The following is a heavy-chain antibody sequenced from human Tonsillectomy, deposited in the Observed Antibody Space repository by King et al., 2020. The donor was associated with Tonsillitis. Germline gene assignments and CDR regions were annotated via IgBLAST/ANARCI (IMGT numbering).Heavy chain of an antibody. J-gene: IGHJ4*02. V-gene: IGHV4-59*01. CDR1: GGSISSYY. Sequence: QLQESGPGLVKPSETLSLTCTVSGGSISSYYWSWIRQPPGKGLEWIGYIYYSGSANYNPSLKSRVTISVDTSKNQFSLKLSSVTAADTAVYYCARGVDDSSGYYNFDYWGQGTLVTVSS. CDR3: ARGVDDSSGYYNFDY. CDR2: IYYSGSA. D-gene: IGHD3-22*01.